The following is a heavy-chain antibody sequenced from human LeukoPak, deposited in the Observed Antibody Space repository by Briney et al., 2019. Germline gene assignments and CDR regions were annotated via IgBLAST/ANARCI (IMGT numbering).Heavy chain of an antibody. D-gene: IGHD3-22*01. V-gene: IGHV4-4*07. CDR2: IYTSRST. CDR3: ARDEGFGYYDSSGYSRVPFDY. CDR1: GGSISSYY. J-gene: IGHJ4*02. Sequence: SETLSLTCTVSGGSISSYYWSWIRQPAGKGLEWIGRIYTSRSTNYNPSLKSRVTMSVDTSKNQFSLKLSSVTAADTAVYYCARDEGFGYYDSSGYSRVPFDYWGQGTLVTVSS.